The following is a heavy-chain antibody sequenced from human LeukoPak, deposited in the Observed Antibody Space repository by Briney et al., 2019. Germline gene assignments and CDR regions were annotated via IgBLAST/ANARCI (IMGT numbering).Heavy chain of an antibody. CDR1: GFTLSSYW. CDR3: AKERRSTVAGRRFFDY. V-gene: IGHV3-43*02. J-gene: IGHJ4*02. CDR2: ISGDGGST. D-gene: IGHD6-19*01. Sequence: AGGSLRLSCAVSGFTLSSYWMHWVRQAPGKGLEWVSLISGDGGSTYYADSVKGRFTISRDNSKNSLYLQMNSLRTEDTALYYCAKERRSTVAGRRFFDYWGQGTLVTVSS.